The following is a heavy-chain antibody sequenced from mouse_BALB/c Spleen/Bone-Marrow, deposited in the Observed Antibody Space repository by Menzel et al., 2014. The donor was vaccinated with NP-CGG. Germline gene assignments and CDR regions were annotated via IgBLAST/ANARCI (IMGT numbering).Heavy chain of an antibody. Sequence: EVQLQQSGPELVKPGASVEMSCKASGYTFTSYVMHWVKQKPGQGLEWIGYINPYNDGTKYNEKFKGKATLTSDKSSSTAYMELSSLTSEDSAVYYCASHNWDYAMDYWGQGTSVTVSS. J-gene: IGHJ4*01. CDR3: ASHNWDYAMDY. CDR2: INPYNDGT. D-gene: IGHD4-1*02. CDR1: GYTFTSYV. V-gene: IGHV1-14*01.